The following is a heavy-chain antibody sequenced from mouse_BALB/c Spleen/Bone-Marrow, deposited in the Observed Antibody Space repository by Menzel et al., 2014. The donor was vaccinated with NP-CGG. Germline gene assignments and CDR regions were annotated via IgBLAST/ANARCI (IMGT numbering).Heavy chain of an antibody. D-gene: IGHD1-1*01. Sequence: VQLVESGAELVRPGTSLKVSCQASGYVFTDFLLEWVKQRPGQGLEWVGVINPGSGGTNYNEKFKDKATLTADRSSSTVYMQLSSLTSDDSAVYFCARSRDYYDNNSFAYWGQGTLVTVSA. CDR1: GYVFTDFL. J-gene: IGHJ3*01. CDR2: INPGSGGT. CDR3: ARSRDYYDNNSFAY. V-gene: IGHV1-54*03.